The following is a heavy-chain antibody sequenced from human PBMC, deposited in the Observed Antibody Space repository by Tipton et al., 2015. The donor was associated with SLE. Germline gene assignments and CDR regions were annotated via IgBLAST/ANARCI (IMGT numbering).Heavy chain of an antibody. CDR3: TTLMVGRWYFDL. V-gene: IGHV4-39*07. CDR1: GGSISSRSYY. CDR2: IYYSRST. D-gene: IGHD1-26*01. Sequence: TLSLTCSVSGGSISSRSYYWGCIRQPPGKGLEWIGTIYYSRSTYYNPSLKSRVSISLDTSKNHFSLSLTAVAAADTGVYYCTTLMVGRWYFDLWGRGVLVTVSS. J-gene: IGHJ2*01.